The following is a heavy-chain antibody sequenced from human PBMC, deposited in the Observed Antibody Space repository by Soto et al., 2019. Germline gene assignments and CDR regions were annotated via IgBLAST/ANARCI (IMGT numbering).Heavy chain of an antibody. V-gene: IGHV1-3*01. CDR1: GYTFTSYA. Sequence: ASVKVSCKASGYTFTSYAMHWVRQAPGQRLEWMGWINAGNGNTKYSQKFQGRVTITRDTSASTAYMELSSLRSEDTAVYYCARADFWSGSSSYYGMDVWGKGTTVTV. CDR3: ARADFWSGSSSYYGMDV. D-gene: IGHD3-3*01. J-gene: IGHJ6*04. CDR2: INAGNGNT.